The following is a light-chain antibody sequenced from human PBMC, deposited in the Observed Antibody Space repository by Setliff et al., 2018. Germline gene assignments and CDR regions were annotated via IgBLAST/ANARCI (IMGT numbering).Light chain of an antibody. CDR3: SSSTNTHTPLV. V-gene: IGLV2-14*03. Sequence: QSALTQPASVSGSPGQSITISCSGTSNDVGSYDLVSWYQQHPGKAPKLIIYDVTNRPSGVSSRFSGSKSGNTASLIISALQTEDEADYYCSSSTNTHTPLVFGGGTKVTVL. CDR2: DVT. J-gene: IGLJ2*01. CDR1: SNDVGSYDL.